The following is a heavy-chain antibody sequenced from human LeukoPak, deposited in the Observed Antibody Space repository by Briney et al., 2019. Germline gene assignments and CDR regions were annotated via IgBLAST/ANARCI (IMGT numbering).Heavy chain of an antibody. D-gene: IGHD1-14*01. CDR2: INHSGST. V-gene: IGHV4-39*07. CDR3: AARKKGLKDWFDP. CDR1: GGSISSSSYY. Sequence: SETLSLTCTVSGGSISSSSYYWGCIRQPPGKGLEWIGEINHSGSTNYNPSLKSRVTISVDTSKNQFSLKLSSVTAADTAVYYCAARKKGLKDWFDPWGQGTLVTVSS. J-gene: IGHJ5*02.